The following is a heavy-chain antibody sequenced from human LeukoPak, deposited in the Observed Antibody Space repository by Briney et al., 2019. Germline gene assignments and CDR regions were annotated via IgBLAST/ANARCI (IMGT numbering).Heavy chain of an antibody. CDR1: GGSISSSSYY. D-gene: IGHD4-17*01. V-gene: IGHV4-39*07. CDR2: IYYSGST. J-gene: IGHJ3*02. Sequence: SETLSLTCTVSGGSISSSSYYWGWIRQPPGKGLEWIGSIYYSGSTYYNPSLKSRVTISVDKSKNQFSLKLSSVTAADTAVYYCARGVRLRSDAFDIWGQGTMVTVSS. CDR3: ARGVRLRSDAFDI.